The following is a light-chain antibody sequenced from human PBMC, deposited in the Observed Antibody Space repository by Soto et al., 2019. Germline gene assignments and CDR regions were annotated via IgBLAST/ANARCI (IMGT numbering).Light chain of an antibody. J-gene: IGKJ4*01. V-gene: IGKV3-20*01. CDR2: AAS. CDR1: QSVSSSY. Sequence: IVLTQSPGTLSLSPGERATLSCRASQSVSSSYFAWYQQKPGQAPRLPIYAASSRATGIPDRFSGSGSGTDFTLTISRLEPEDFAVYYCQQYGSSPLTFGGGTKVDIK. CDR3: QQYGSSPLT.